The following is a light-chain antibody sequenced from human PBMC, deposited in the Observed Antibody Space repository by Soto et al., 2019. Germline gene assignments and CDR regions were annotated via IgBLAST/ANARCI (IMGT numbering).Light chain of an antibody. CDR2: GNS. J-gene: IGLJ2*01. CDR3: QSYDSSLSGSV. V-gene: IGLV1-40*01. Sequence: QSVRTQPPSVSGAPGQRVTISCTGSSSNIGAGYDVHWYQQLPGTATKLLIYGNSNRPSGVPDRVSGSKSGTSASLAITGLQAEDEADYYCQSYDSSLSGSVFGGGTKLTVL. CDR1: SSNIGAGYD.